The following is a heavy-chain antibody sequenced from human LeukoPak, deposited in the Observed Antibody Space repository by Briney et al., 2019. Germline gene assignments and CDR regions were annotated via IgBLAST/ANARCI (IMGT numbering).Heavy chain of an antibody. J-gene: IGHJ6*03. Sequence: GGSLRLSCAASGFTFDDYGMSWVRQAPGKGLEWVSGINWNGGSTGYADSVKGRFTISRDNAKNSLYLQMNSLRAEDTALYYCAREVYDFWGGYRAIFSHYYYMDVWGKGTTVTVSS. CDR1: GFTFDDYG. CDR2: INWNGGST. V-gene: IGHV3-20*04. CDR3: AREVYDFWGGYRAIFSHYYYMDV. D-gene: IGHD3-3*01.